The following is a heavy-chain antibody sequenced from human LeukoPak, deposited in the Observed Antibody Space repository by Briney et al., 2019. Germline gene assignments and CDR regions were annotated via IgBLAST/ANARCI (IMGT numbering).Heavy chain of an antibody. D-gene: IGHD5-12*01. CDR3: AKDMQTWPRFPDY. CDR1: GFGFSNYA. CDR2: ISDSGSTA. V-gene: IGHV3-23*01. J-gene: IGHJ4*02. Sequence: GGSLRLSCGASGFGFSNYAMTWVRQAPGKGLEWVSGISDSGSTAFYADSVKGRFTSSRDNPKNTLYLQINSLRAEDTAVYYCAKDMQTWPRFPDYWGQGTLVTVSS.